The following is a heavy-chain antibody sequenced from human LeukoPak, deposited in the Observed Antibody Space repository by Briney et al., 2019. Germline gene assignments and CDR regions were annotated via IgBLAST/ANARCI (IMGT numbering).Heavy chain of an antibody. J-gene: IGHJ4*02. V-gene: IGHV3-23*01. CDR3: AKGAYDYIEIAYFDY. CDR2: LIGSSGAT. Sequence: GGSLRLSCAASGFTFSNYAMNWVRQAPGKGLEWVAVLIGSSGATDYADSVKGRFTISRDNSKNTLFLQMNSLRAEDTAIYYCAKGAYDYIEIAYFDYWGQGALVTVSS. D-gene: IGHD5-12*01. CDR1: GFTFSNYA.